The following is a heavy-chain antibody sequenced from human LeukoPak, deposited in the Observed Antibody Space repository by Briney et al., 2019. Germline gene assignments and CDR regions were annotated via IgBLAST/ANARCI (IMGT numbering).Heavy chain of an antibody. Sequence: ASVKVSCKASGYIFTGYYMHWVRQAPGQGLEWMGWINPNSGGTNYAQKFHGRVTMTRDTSISTAYMELSRLRSDDTAVYYCARSGYSGYDSGGYWGQGTLVTVSS. J-gene: IGHJ4*02. CDR2: INPNSGGT. CDR3: ARSGYSGYDSGGY. D-gene: IGHD5-12*01. CDR1: GYIFTGYY. V-gene: IGHV1-2*02.